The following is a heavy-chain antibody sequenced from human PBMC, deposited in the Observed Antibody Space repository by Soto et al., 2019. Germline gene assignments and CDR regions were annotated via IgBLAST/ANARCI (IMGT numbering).Heavy chain of an antibody. Sequence: SETLSLTCAVSGGSISSGGYSWSWIRQPPGKGLEWIGYIYHSGSTYYNPSLKSRVTISVDRSKNQFSLKLSSVTAADTAVYYCARGVTTVTTIDYWGQRILVTVSS. CDR2: IYHSGST. CDR1: GGSISSGGYS. J-gene: IGHJ4*02. D-gene: IGHD4-17*01. CDR3: ARGVTTVTTIDY. V-gene: IGHV4-30-2*01.